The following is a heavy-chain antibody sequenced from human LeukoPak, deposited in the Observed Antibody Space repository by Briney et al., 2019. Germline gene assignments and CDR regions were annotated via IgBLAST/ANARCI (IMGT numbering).Heavy chain of an antibody. V-gene: IGHV4-34*01. CDR2: INHSGST. Sequence: NTSETLSLTCAVYGGSFSGYYWSWIRQPPGKGLEWIGEINHSGSTNYNPSLKSRVTISVDTSKNQFSLKLSSVTAADTAVYYCARLAAAGNIWFDPWGQGTLVTVSS. D-gene: IGHD6-13*01. CDR1: GGSFSGYY. CDR3: ARLAAAGNIWFDP. J-gene: IGHJ5*02.